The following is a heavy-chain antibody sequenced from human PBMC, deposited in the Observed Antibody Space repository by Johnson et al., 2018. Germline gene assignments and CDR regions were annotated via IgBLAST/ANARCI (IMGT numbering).Heavy chain of an antibody. CDR3: ALVAGYYDYALDV. D-gene: IGHD2-8*02. Sequence: VQLVQSGGGLVQPGGSLRLSCAASAITFSTYSMNWVRQAPGKGLEWVSSMSRSTGTIHYADSVKGRFTTSRDNAKNSLSLQMNNLRDEDTAVYYCALVAGYYDYALDVWGQGTTVTVSS. J-gene: IGHJ6*02. V-gene: IGHV3-48*02. CDR2: MSRSTGTI. CDR1: AITFSTYS.